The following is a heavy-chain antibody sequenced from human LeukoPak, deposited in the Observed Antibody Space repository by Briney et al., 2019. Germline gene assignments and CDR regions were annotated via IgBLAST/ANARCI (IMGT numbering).Heavy chain of an antibody. CDR3: ARVGYYDSSGYDYGMDV. Sequence: SQTLSLTCAISGDSVSINSAAWNWIRQSPSRGLEWLGRTYYRSKWYNDYAVSVKSRITIYPDTSKNQFSLQLNSVTPEDTAVYYCARVGYYDSSGYDYGMDVWGQGTTVTISS. J-gene: IGHJ6*02. CDR2: TYYRSKWYN. D-gene: IGHD3-22*01. V-gene: IGHV6-1*01. CDR1: GDSVSINSAA.